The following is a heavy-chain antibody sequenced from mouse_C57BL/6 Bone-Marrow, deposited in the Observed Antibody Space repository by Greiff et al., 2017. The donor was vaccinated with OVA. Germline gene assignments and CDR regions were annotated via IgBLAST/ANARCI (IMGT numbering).Heavy chain of an antibody. J-gene: IGHJ1*03. Sequence: QVQLQQSGPGLVQPSQSLSITCTVSGFSLTSYGVHWVRQSPGKGLEWLGVIWRGGSTDYNAAFMSRLSITKDNSKSQVFFKMNSLQADDTAIYYCATNPDGYPYWYFDVWGTGTTVTVSS. CDR2: IWRGGST. V-gene: IGHV2-5*01. CDR1: GFSLTSYG. D-gene: IGHD2-3*01. CDR3: ATNPDGYPYWYFDV.